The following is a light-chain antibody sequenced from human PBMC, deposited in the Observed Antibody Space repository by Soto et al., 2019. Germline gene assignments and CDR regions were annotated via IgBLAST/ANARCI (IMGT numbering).Light chain of an antibody. Sequence: EIVLTQSRATLSLSPGERATLSCRASQNVSSYLAWYQQKPGQAPRLLIYDASNRATGIPARFSGSGSGTDFTLTISSLEPEDFAVYYCQQRSNWPQLTFGGGTKVEIK. CDR3: QQRSNWPQLT. V-gene: IGKV3-11*01. CDR2: DAS. J-gene: IGKJ4*01. CDR1: QNVSSY.